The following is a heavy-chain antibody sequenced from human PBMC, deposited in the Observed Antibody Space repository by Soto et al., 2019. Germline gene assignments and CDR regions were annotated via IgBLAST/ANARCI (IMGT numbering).Heavy chain of an antibody. CDR3: ARGMTTVTTFDY. D-gene: IGHD4-17*01. CDR2: IYYSGST. V-gene: IGHV4-39*01. J-gene: IGHJ4*02. CDR1: GGSISSSSYF. Sequence: SETLSLTCSVSGGSISSSSYFWGWIRQPPGKGLEWIGSIYYSGSTYYNPSLKSRVTVSVDTSKNQFSLKLSSVTAADTAVYYCARGMTTVTTFDYWGQGTLVTVSS.